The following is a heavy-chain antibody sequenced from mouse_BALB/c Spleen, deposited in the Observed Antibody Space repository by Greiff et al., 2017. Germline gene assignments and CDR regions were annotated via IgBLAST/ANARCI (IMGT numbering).Heavy chain of an antibody. CDR1: GDSITSGY. V-gene: IGHV3-8*02. CDR3: ARGGDYRYDERFAY. D-gene: IGHD2-14*01. CDR2: ISYSGST. Sequence: EVQLQQSGPSLVKPSQTLSLTCSVTGDSITSGYWNWIRKFPGNKLEYMGYISYSGSTYYNPSLKSRISITRDTSKNQYYLQLNSVTTEDTATYYCARGGDYRYDERFAYWGQGTLVTVSA. J-gene: IGHJ3*01.